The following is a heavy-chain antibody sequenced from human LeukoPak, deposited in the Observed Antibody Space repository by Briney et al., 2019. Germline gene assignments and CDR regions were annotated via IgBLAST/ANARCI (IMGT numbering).Heavy chain of an antibody. V-gene: IGHV3-23*01. CDR3: AKGRGGIIPAATPEY. Sequence: GGSLRLSCAASGFTFSSYCMHWVRQAPGKGLEWVSAISGSGGSTYYADSVKGRFTISRDNSKNTLYLQMNSLRAEDTAVYYCAKGRGGIIPAATPEYWGQGTLVTVSS. CDR2: ISGSGGST. J-gene: IGHJ4*02. CDR1: GFTFSSYC. D-gene: IGHD2-2*01.